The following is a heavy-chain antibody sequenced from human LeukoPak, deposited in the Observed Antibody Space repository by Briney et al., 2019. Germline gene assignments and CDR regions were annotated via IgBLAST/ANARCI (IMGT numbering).Heavy chain of an antibody. CDR3: ARGRRFHYYYGSGSYRQYNWFDP. V-gene: IGHV4-34*01. J-gene: IGHJ5*02. D-gene: IGHD3-10*01. Sequence: SETLSLTCAVYGGSFSGYYWSWIRQPPGKGLEWIGEINHSGSTNYNPSLKSRVTISVDTSKNQFSLKLSSVTAADTAVYYCARGRRFHYYYGSGSYRQYNWFDPWGQGTLVTVSS. CDR2: INHSGST. CDR1: GGSFSGYY.